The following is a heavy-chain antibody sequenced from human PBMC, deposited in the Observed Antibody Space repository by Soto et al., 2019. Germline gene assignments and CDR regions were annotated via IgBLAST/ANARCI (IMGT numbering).Heavy chain of an antibody. Sequence: SETLSLTCTVSVDSISSSSYYWGWIRQPPGKGLEWIGSIYYSGSTYYNPSLKSRVTISVDTSKNQFSLKLSSVTAADTAVYYCARVDIAAAGPVHYYYYGMDVWGQGTTVTVSS. V-gene: IGHV4-39*07. J-gene: IGHJ6*02. CDR2: IYYSGST. CDR3: ARVDIAAAGPVHYYYYGMDV. D-gene: IGHD6-13*01. CDR1: VDSISSSSYY.